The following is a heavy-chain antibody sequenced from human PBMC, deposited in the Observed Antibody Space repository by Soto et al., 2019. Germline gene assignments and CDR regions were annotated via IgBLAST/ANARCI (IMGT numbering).Heavy chain of an antibody. CDR1: GFTFSTYW. V-gene: IGHV3-7*02. CDR3: ARGSSGWYEVDY. Sequence: EVQLVESGGGLVQPGGSLRLSCAASGFTFSTYWMNWVRQAPGKGLEWVANIKQDGSEKNYVDSVKGRFTISRDNAKNSLYLQMNGLRAEDTAVYYCARGSSGWYEVDYWGQGTLVTVSS. CDR2: IKQDGSEK. J-gene: IGHJ4*02. D-gene: IGHD6-19*01.